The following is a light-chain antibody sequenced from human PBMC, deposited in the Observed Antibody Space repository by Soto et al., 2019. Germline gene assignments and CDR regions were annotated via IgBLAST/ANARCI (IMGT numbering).Light chain of an antibody. CDR3: ATWDDSLNARGV. J-gene: IGLJ3*02. CDR1: RSNIGNNA. Sequence: QSVLTQTPSASGTPGQTVTISCSGSRSNIGNNAVSWYQQFPGTAPKLLIYNNNQRPSGVPDRFSGSKSGTSASLAISGLQSEDEADYYCATWDDSLNARGVFDGGTKVTVL. CDR2: NNN. V-gene: IGLV1-44*01.